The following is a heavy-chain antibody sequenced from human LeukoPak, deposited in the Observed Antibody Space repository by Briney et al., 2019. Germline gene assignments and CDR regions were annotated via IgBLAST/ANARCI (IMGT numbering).Heavy chain of an antibody. V-gene: IGHV4-59*01. D-gene: IGHD2-21*01. CDR1: GGSISSYY. Sequence: PSETLSLTCTVSGGSISSYYWSWIRQPPGKELEWIGYIYYSGSTSYNPSLKSRVTISVDTSKNQFSLKLSSVTAADTAVYYCARVPPTYYYYYYMDVWGKGTTVTISS. CDR2: IYYSGST. J-gene: IGHJ6*03. CDR3: ARVPPTYYYYYYMDV.